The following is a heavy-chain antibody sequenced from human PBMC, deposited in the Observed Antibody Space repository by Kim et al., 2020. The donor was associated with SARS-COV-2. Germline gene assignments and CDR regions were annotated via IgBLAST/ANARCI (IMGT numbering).Heavy chain of an antibody. CDR2: INPINGNT. CDR1: GYTFTSYY. D-gene: IGHD3-10*01. V-gene: IGHV1-46*01. J-gene: IGHJ3*02. Sequence: ASVKVSCKASGYTFTSYYIHWVRQAPGQGLEWMAIINPINGNTNYAQKFQGRVTMARDTSTSTVYMELSSLRSEDTAVYYCARAGGGVRAFDIWGQGTMV. CDR3: ARAGGGVRAFDI.